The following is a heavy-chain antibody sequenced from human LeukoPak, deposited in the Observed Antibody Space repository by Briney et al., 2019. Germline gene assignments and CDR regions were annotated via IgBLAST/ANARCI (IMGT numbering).Heavy chain of an antibody. J-gene: IGHJ4*02. CDR3: ASNREEMATINFDY. D-gene: IGHD5-24*01. V-gene: IGHV3-7*01. CDR2: IKQDGSEK. CDR1: GFTFSSYW. Sequence: PGGSLRLSCAASGFTFSSYWMSWVRQAPGKGLEWVANIKQDGSEKYYVDSVKGRFTISRDNAKNSLYLQMNSLRAEDTAVYYCASNREEMATINFDYWGQGTLVTVSS.